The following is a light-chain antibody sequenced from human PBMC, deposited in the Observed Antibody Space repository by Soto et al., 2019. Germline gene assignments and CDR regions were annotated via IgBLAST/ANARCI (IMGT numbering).Light chain of an antibody. J-gene: IGKJ1*01. V-gene: IGKV3-20*01. Sequence: EIVLTQSPGTLSLSPGERATLSCRASQSVSSSYLAWYQQKPGQAPGRLIYGASSRATGIPDRFSGSVSGTDFTLTLSRLEPEDGAVYDGQQYGSSPVTFGQGTKVDIK. CDR1: QSVSSSY. CDR2: GAS. CDR3: QQYGSSPVT.